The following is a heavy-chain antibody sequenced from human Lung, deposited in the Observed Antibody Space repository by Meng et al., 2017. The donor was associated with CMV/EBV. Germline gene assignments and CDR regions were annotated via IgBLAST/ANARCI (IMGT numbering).Heavy chain of an antibody. J-gene: IGHJ4*02. Sequence: SCVGSGFTFSSYALHWVRQAPGKGLEWVALISFDGSSKYFADSVKGRFTISRDSSKNTLYLQMNTLRTEDTAIYFCAREGVYFDYWGQGTLVTVSS. CDR3: AREGVYFDY. CDR2: ISFDGSSK. V-gene: IGHV3-30-3*01. CDR1: GFTFSSYA. D-gene: IGHD3-16*01.